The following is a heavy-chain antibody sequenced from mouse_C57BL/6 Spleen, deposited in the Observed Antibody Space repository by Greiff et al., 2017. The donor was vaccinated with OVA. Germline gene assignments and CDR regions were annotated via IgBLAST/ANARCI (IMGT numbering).Heavy chain of an antibody. Sequence: QVQLQQPGAELVKPGASVKLSCKASGYTFTSYWMQWVKQRPGQGLEWIGEIDPSDSHTNYNQKFKGKATLTVDTSSSTAYMQSSSLTSEDSAVYYCARGLGPWYFDVWGTGTTVTVSS. CDR3: ARGLGPWYFDV. CDR2: IDPSDSHT. CDR1: GYTFTSYW. J-gene: IGHJ1*03. D-gene: IGHD4-1*01. V-gene: IGHV1-50*01.